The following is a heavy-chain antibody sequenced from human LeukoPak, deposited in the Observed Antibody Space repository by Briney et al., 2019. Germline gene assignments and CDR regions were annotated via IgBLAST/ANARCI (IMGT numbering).Heavy chain of an antibody. Sequence: PGGSLRVSCTASGFIFTNHLMARVGQAPGKGLEWVSAISDRATSTYYADSVKGRFTISRDNAKNRLYLQMNSLRAEDTAVYYCAREGLRYFDWLRSHVGDAFDIWGQGTMVTVSS. D-gene: IGHD3-9*01. CDR1: GFIFTNHL. CDR2: ISDRATST. CDR3: AREGLRYFDWLRSHVGDAFDI. V-gene: IGHV3-23*01. J-gene: IGHJ3*02.